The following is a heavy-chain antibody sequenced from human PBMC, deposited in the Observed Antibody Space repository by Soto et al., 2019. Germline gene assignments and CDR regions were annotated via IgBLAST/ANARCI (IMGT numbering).Heavy chain of an antibody. J-gene: IGHJ4*02. CDR1: GGSFSGYD. D-gene: IGHD4-17*01. V-gene: IGHV4-34*01. Sequence: SETLSLTCAVYGGSFSGYDWTWIRQPPGTGLEWIGEINHSGSSNYNPSLKSRFTISRDNSKNTVYLQMNSLRLEDTAVYYCARGPSYSDSYFDHWGQGTLVTVSS. CDR3: ARGPSYSDSYFDH. CDR2: INHSGSS.